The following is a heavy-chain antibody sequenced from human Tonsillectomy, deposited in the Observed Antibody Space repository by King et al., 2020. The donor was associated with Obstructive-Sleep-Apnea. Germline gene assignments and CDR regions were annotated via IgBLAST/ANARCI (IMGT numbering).Heavy chain of an antibody. V-gene: IGHV4-59*01. D-gene: IGHD2-8*01. CDR2: IYYSGST. Sequence: VQLQESGPGLVKPSETLSLTCTVSGGSISSYYWSWIRRPPGKGLEWIGYIYYSGSTNYNPSLKSRVTISVDTSKNQFSLKLSSVTAADTAVYYCARGAGIVLIYGIDVWGQGTTATVSS. CDR1: GGSISSYY. CDR3: ARGAGIVLIYGIDV. J-gene: IGHJ6*02.